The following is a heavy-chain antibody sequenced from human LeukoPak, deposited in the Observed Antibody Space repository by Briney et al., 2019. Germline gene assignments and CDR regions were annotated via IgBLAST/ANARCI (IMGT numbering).Heavy chain of an antibody. Sequence: GGSLRLSCAASGFTFSSYWMHWVRQAPGKGLVWVSRINSDGSSTSYAGSVKGRFTISRDNAKNTLYLQMNSLRAEDTAVYYCASDYGSGSYYDYWGQGTLVTVT. V-gene: IGHV3-74*01. CDR2: INSDGSST. CDR1: GFTFSSYW. D-gene: IGHD3-10*01. J-gene: IGHJ4*02. CDR3: ASDYGSGSYYDY.